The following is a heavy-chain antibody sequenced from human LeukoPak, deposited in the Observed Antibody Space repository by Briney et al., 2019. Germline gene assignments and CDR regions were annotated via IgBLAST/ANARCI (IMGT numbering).Heavy chain of an antibody. CDR1: GGTFSSYA. Sequence: SVKVSCKASGGTFSSYAISWVRQAPGQGLEWMGGIIPIFGTANYAQKFQGRVTITADESTSTAYMELSSLRSEDTAVYYCARDQFRLYCSSTSCPSYYYYMDVWGKGTTVTVSS. J-gene: IGHJ6*03. D-gene: IGHD2-2*01. CDR2: IIPIFGTA. CDR3: ARDQFRLYCSSTSCPSYYYYMDV. V-gene: IGHV1-69*13.